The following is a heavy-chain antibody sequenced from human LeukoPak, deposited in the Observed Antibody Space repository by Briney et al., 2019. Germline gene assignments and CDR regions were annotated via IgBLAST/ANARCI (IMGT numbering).Heavy chain of an antibody. Sequence: GGSLRLSCAASGFTFSSYWMSWVRQAPGKGLEWVANIKQDGSEKYHVDSVKGRFTISRDNAKNSLYLQMNSLRAEDTAVYYCARDGLSSSSMWGSYYYYGMDVWGQGTTVTVSS. D-gene: IGHD6-6*01. CDR1: GFTFSSYW. V-gene: IGHV3-7*01. J-gene: IGHJ6*02. CDR2: IKQDGSEK. CDR3: ARDGLSSSSMWGSYYYYGMDV.